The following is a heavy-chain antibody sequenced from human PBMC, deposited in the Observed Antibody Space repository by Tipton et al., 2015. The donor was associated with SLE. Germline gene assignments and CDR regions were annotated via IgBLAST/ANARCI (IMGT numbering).Heavy chain of an antibody. CDR2: ISTYNGNT. Sequence: QSGAEVKKPGASVRVSCKASGYTFTTYGISWVRQAPGQGLEWMGWISTYNGNTNYAQKLQGRVTMTSDTSTSTAYMELRSLRSDVTAIYYCARVRVDTAMGVFDFWGQGTLVTVSS. D-gene: IGHD5-18*01. CDR3: ARVRVDTAMGVFDF. V-gene: IGHV1-18*01. CDR1: GYTFTTYG. J-gene: IGHJ4*02.